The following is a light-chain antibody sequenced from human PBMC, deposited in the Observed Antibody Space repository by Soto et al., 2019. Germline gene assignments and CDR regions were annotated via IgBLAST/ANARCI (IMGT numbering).Light chain of an antibody. CDR2: EVS. J-gene: IGLJ2*01. CDR1: SSDGANYDY. V-gene: IGLV2-14*01. Sequence: QSALTQPASVSGSPGQSITISCTGTSSDGANYDYVSWYQQHPDKAPKLMIYEVSNRPSGVSNRFSGSKSGNTASLTISGLQTEYEADYYCSVYTTNNTGLFGGGTKLTVL. CDR3: SVYTTNNTGL.